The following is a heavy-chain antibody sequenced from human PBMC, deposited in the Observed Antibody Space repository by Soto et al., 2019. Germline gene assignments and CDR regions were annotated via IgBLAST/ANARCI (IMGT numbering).Heavy chain of an antibody. Sequence: EVQLVESGGGLVQPGGSLRLSCVASGFTISGHWMHWVRQVPGKGLVWVSRIKSEGSSTSYADSVKGRFIISRDKAKNALFRETDSLRADDTAVYYCAISYSGTYGCFYLWGQGNLVTVSS. V-gene: IGHV3-74*01. D-gene: IGHD1-26*01. J-gene: IGHJ4*02. CDR2: IKSEGSST. CDR1: GFTISGHW. CDR3: AISYSGTYGCFYL.